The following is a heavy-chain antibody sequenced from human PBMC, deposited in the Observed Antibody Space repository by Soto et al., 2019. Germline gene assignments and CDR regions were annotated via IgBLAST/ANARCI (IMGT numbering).Heavy chain of an antibody. CDR1: GYSFPNYG. J-gene: IGHJ6*02. CDR3: ARGKKLIVPAATAIYYYYGMDV. CDR2: ISAYSGNT. V-gene: IGHV1-18*01. Sequence: ASVKVSCKASGYSFPNYGINWLRQAPGQGLEWVGWISAYSGNTNYAQKFQGRVTMTTDTSTSTVYMELRSLRSDDTAVYYCARGKKLIVPAATAIYYYYGMDVWG. D-gene: IGHD2-2*01.